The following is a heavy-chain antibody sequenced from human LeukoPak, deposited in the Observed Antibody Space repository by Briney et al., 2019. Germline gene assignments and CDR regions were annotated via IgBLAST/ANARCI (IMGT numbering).Heavy chain of an antibody. Sequence: ASVEVSCKASGYTFTSYYMHWVRQAPGQGLEWMGIINPSGGSTSCAQKFQGRVTMTRDTSTSTVYMELSSLRSEDTAVYYCARVHCSSTSCFLGHYYYYYGMDVWGQGTTVTVSS. V-gene: IGHV1-46*01. CDR2: INPSGGST. J-gene: IGHJ6*02. CDR3: ARVHCSSTSCFLGHYYYYYGMDV. D-gene: IGHD2-2*01. CDR1: GYTFTSYY.